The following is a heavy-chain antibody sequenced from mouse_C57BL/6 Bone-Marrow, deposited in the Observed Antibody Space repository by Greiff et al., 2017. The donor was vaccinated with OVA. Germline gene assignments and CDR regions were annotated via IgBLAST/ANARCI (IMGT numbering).Heavy chain of an antibody. D-gene: IGHD2-4*01. V-gene: IGHV1-53*01. CDR2: INPSNGGT. Sequence: VQLQQPGTELVKPGASVKLSCKASGYTFTSYWMHWVKQRPGQGLEWIGNINPSNGGTNYNEKFKSKATLTVDKSSSTAYMQLSSLTSEDSAVYYGARWGEYDSYWYFDVWGTGTTVTVSS. J-gene: IGHJ1*03. CDR3: ARWGEYDSYWYFDV. CDR1: GYTFTSYW.